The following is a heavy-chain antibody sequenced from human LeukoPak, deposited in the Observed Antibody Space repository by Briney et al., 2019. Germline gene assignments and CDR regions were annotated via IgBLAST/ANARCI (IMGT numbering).Heavy chain of an antibody. D-gene: IGHD2-2*01. CDR1: GYTFTGYH. J-gene: IGHJ4*02. V-gene: IGHV1-2*06. Sequence: GASVKVSCKASGYTFTGYHMHWVRQAPGQGLEWMGRINPNSGDTNYAQKFQGRATMTRDTSISTAYMELSRLRSDDTAVYYCARDYCSSTSCLFDYWAREPWSPSPQ. CDR3: ARDYCSSTSCLFDY. CDR2: INPNSGDT.